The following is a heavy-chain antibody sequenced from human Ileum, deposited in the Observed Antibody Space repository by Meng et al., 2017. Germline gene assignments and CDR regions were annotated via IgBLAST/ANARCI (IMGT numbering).Heavy chain of an antibody. CDR2: ISQESGRT. Sequence: VQLQASGPGLVKPSGTLSPTCAVSGDSISSRDWWSWVRQPPGKGLEWIGEISQESGRTNYNPSLKSRVTISLDKSKNQFSLNLNSVTAADTAVYYCVRNEGYSLGDWGQGTLVTVSS. J-gene: IGHJ4*02. D-gene: IGHD2-21*01. CDR3: VRNEGYSLGD. CDR1: GDSISSRDW. V-gene: IGHV4-4*02.